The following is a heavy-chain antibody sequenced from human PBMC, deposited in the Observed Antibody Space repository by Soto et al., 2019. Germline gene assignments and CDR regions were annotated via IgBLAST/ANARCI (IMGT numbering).Heavy chain of an antibody. V-gene: IGHV4-59*01. CDR3: TRVGGYYGDYPNFDY. D-gene: IGHD4-17*01. CDR1: GSSISPYY. Sequence: SETLSLTCTVSGSSISPYYWSWIRQPPGKGLEWIGYIYYTGSTKYNPSLKSRVTISLGTSRNQVSLKLSSVTAADTAVYYCTRVGGYYGDYPNFDYWGPGTLVTVSS. CDR2: IYYTGST. J-gene: IGHJ4*02.